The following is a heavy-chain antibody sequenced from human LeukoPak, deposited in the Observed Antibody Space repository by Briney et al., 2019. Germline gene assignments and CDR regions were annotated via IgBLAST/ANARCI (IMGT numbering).Heavy chain of an antibody. V-gene: IGHV4-59*01. D-gene: IGHD3-10*01. CDR2: IYYSGST. J-gene: IGHJ6*03. CDR1: GGSISSYH. CDR3: ARYGSGSYYNVHGYYYYYMDV. Sequence: SETLSLTCTVSGGSISSYHWSWIRQPPGKGLEWIGYIYYSGSTNYNPSLKSRVTISVDTSKNQFSLKLSSVTAADTAVYYCARYGSGSYYNVHGYYYYYMDVWGKGTTVTVSS.